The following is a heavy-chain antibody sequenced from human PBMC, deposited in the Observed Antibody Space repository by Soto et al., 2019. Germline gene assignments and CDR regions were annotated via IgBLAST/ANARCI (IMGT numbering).Heavy chain of an antibody. Sequence: QVQLVQSGAEVKKHGASVKDSCKASGYNFTSYAMHWVRQAPGQRLEWMGWINAGNGNTKYSQKFQGRVTITRDTSASTAYMELSSLRSEDTAVYYCARGLEWSDDYDYGMDVWGQGTTVIVS. CDR1: GYNFTSYA. J-gene: IGHJ6*02. V-gene: IGHV1-3*01. CDR3: ARGLEWSDDYDYGMDV. D-gene: IGHD3-3*01. CDR2: INAGNGNT.